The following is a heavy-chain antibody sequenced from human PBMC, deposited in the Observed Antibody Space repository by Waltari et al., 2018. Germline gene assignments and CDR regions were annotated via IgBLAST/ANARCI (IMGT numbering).Heavy chain of an antibody. V-gene: IGHV4-59*01. Sequence: QVQLQESGPGLVKPSETLSLTCTVSGGSISSYYWSWIRQPPGKGLEWIGYIYYSGSTNYNPSLKSRVTISVDTSKNQFSLKLSSVTAADTAVYYCARDRTAGIWGQGTMVTVSS. CDR2: IYYSGST. CDR3: ARDRTAGI. J-gene: IGHJ3*02. CDR1: GGSISSYY.